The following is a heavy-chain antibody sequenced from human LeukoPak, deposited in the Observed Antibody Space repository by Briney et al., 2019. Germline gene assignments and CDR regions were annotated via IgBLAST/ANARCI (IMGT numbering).Heavy chain of an antibody. J-gene: IGHJ4*02. CDR1: GFTFSSYA. D-gene: IGHD7-27*01. CDR2: ISGSGGST. V-gene: IGHV3-23*01. CDR3: AKLKLGIPPNGLDY. Sequence: PGGSLRLSCAAFGFTFSSYAMSWVRQAPGKGLEWVSAISGSGGSTYYADSVKGRFTISRDNSKNTLYLQMNSLRAEDTAVYYCAKLKLGIPPNGLDYWGQGTLVTVSS.